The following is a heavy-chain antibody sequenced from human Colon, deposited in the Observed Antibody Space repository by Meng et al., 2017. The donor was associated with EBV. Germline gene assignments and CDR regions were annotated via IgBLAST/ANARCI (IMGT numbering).Heavy chain of an antibody. CDR1: GGSFSGHS. V-gene: IGHV4-34*01. CDR3: ARLYPPDQWLLTSDTSEY. D-gene: IGHD6-19*01. CDR2: INHSGST. J-gene: IGHJ4*02. Sequence: LGEVMLKPSETLSLTCAGDGGSFSGHSWTCIRQPPGNGMEWIGEINHSGSTNYNPSLKSRVTISTDTSKNQFSLKVKSVTAADTAVYFCARLYPPDQWLLTSDTSEYWGQGTLVTVSS.